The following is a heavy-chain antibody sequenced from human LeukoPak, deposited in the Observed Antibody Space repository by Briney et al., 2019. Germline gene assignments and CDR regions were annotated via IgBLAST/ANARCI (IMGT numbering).Heavy chain of an antibody. CDR2: ISGSGGST. CDR1: GFTFSSYS. V-gene: IGHV3-23*01. J-gene: IGHJ4*02. CDR3: AKDVYYYDSSGYYFDY. D-gene: IGHD3-22*01. Sequence: GGTLRLSCAASGFTFSSYSMSWVRQAPGKGLEWVSAISGSGGSTYYADSVKGRFTISRDNSKNTLYLQMNSLRAEDTAVYYCAKDVYYYDSSGYYFDYWGQGTLVTVSS.